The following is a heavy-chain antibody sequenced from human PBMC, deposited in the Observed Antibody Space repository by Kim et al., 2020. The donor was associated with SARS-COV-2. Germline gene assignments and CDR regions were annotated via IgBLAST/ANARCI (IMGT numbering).Heavy chain of an antibody. V-gene: IGHV3-33*06. CDR3: AKDGVYYYDTSDTGWYFDS. J-gene: IGHJ4*02. CDR2: IWYDGSNI. D-gene: IGHD3-22*01. CDR1: GFSFSSHA. Sequence: GGSLRLSCAASGFSFSSHAMHWVRQAPGKGLEWVAVIWYDGSNIYYADSVKGRFTISRDNSKNTLSLQMNSLRSEDTAVYYCAKDGVYYYDTSDTGWYFDSWGQGTLVTVS.